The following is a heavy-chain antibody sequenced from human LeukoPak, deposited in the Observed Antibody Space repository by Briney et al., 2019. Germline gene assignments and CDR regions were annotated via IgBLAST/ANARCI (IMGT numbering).Heavy chain of an antibody. Sequence: VKVSCKASGYTFTSYGISWVRQAPGQGLEWMGWISAYNGNTNYAQKLQGRVTMTTDTPTSTAYMELRSLRSDDTAVYYCARDTLLFLWIAELDYWGQGTLVTVSS. CDR3: ARDTLLFLWIAELDY. D-gene: IGHD3-3*01. V-gene: IGHV1-18*01. CDR1: GYTFTSYG. J-gene: IGHJ4*02. CDR2: ISAYNGNT.